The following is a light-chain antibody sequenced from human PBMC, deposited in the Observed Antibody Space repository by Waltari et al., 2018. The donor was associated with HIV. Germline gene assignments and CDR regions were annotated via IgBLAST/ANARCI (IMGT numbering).Light chain of an antibody. CDR1: QRGTSNF. Sequence: EIVLTQSPGTRSLAPGERATLSCMARQRGTSNFLAWYQPNPGQAPRLLISGASITPTGIPDRFSGSGSGSALTLTIPRLEPVAVAFYYCQPYFRSAGTFGQGTKLEIK. J-gene: IGKJ2*01. CDR2: GAS. V-gene: IGKV3-20*01. CDR3: QPYFRSAGT.